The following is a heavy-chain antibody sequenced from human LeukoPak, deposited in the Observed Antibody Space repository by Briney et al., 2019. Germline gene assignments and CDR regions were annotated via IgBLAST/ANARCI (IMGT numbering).Heavy chain of an antibody. V-gene: IGHV1-2*02. CDR2: INPNSGGT. CDR1: GYTFTGYY. D-gene: IGHD1-1*01. CDR3: ARVARNDAYYYYYYMDV. Sequence: ASVKVSCKASGYTFTGYYMHWVRQAPGQGLEWMGWINPNSGGTNYAQKFQGRVTMTRDTSISTAYMELSRLRSDDTAVYYCARVARNDAYYYYYYMDVWGKGTTVTISS. J-gene: IGHJ6*03.